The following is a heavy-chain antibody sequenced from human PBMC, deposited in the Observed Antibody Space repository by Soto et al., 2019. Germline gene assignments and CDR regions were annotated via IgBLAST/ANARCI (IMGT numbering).Heavy chain of an antibody. Sequence: EVQLVESGGGLVQPGGSLRLSCAASGFTFSTSWMNWVRQAPGKGLEWVAGIKEDGSEKYYVDSVRGRFTISKDNAANSLELHMNRLRVEDTAVYYCVRDRGYNAFDYWGLGTLVTVSS. CDR3: VRDRGYNAFDY. V-gene: IGHV3-7*01. D-gene: IGHD5-18*01. CDR1: GFTFSTSW. CDR2: IKEDGSEK. J-gene: IGHJ4*02.